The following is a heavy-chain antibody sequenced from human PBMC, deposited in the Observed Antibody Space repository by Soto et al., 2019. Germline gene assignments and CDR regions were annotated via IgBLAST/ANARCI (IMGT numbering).Heavy chain of an antibody. CDR1: GFTFSSYA. CDR3: AKDGVTIFGVVISFLDY. Sequence: PGGSLRLSCAASGFTFSSYAMSWVRQAPGKGLEWVSAISGSGGSTYYADSVKGRFTISRDNSKNTLYLQMNSLRAEDTAVYYCAKDGVTIFGVVISFLDYWGQGTLVTVSS. CDR2: ISGSGGST. J-gene: IGHJ4*02. D-gene: IGHD3-3*01. V-gene: IGHV3-23*01.